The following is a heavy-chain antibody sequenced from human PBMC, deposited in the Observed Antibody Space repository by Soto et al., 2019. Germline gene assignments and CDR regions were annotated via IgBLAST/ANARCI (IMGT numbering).Heavy chain of an antibody. D-gene: IGHD5-12*01. J-gene: IGHJ1*01. CDR3: HGYGY. CDR2: IYSGGST. V-gene: IGHV3-53*01. CDR1: GFSVTANY. Sequence: EVQVVESGGGLIQPGGSLRLSCEVSGFSVTANYMSWVRQAPGKGLEWVSVIYSGGSTYYIDSVKGRFSISRDISKNRMYLQMNSLRAEDTAVYYCHGYGYWGEGTLVTVSS.